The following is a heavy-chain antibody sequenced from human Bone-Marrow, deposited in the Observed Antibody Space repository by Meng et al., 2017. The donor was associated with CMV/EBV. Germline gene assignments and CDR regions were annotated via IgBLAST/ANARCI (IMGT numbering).Heavy chain of an antibody. CDR2: IKQDGSEK. D-gene: IGHD3-3*02. V-gene: IGHV3-7*01. CDR1: GFTFSSYW. Sequence: GESLKISCAASGFTFSSYWMSWVRQAPGKGLEWVANIKQDGSEKYYVDSVKGRFTISRDNAKNSLYLQMNSLRAEDTAVYYCARDISRRFDYWGQGTLVTVSS. J-gene: IGHJ4*02. CDR3: ARDISRRFDY.